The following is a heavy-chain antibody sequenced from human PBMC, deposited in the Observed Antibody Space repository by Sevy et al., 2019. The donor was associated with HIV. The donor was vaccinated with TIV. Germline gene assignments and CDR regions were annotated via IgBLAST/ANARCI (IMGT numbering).Heavy chain of an antibody. Sequence: ASMKVSCKASGYTFTGYYMHWVRQAPGQGLEWMGRINPNSGGTNYAQKFQARVTMTRDTSISTAYMELSRLRSDDTAVYYCARDSSSSSDFDYWGQGTLVTVSS. CDR2: INPNSGGT. CDR3: ARDSSSSSDFDY. D-gene: IGHD6-6*01. J-gene: IGHJ4*02. V-gene: IGHV1-2*06. CDR1: GYTFTGYY.